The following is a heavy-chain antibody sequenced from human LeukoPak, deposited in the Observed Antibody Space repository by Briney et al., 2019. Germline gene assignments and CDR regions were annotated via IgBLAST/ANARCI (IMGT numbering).Heavy chain of an antibody. CDR1: GFTFSSYG. CDR3: AKDLTQQLVPDYYYYGMDV. D-gene: IGHD6-13*01. CDR2: ISYDGSNK. V-gene: IGHV3-30*18. J-gene: IGHJ6*02. Sequence: GGSLRLSCAASGFTFSSYGMHWVRQAPGKGLEWVAVISYDGSNKYYADSVKGRFTISRDNSKNTLYLQMNSLRAEDTAAYYCAKDLTQQLVPDYYYYGMDVWGQGTTVTVSS.